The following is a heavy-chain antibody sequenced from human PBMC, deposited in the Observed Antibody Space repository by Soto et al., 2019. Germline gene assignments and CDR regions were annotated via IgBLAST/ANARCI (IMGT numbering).Heavy chain of an antibody. CDR3: ARVPLYGDSPATNWFDP. Sequence: SLTCAVSGDSMTNTNWWSWVRQPPGKGLEWIGEIYHSGSTNYNPSLRSRVTMSVDKSKNQFSLNLTSVTAADTAVYYCARVPLYGDSPATNWFDPWGQGTLVTVSS. CDR2: IYHSGST. D-gene: IGHD4-17*01. J-gene: IGHJ5*02. CDR1: GDSMTNTNW. V-gene: IGHV4-4*02.